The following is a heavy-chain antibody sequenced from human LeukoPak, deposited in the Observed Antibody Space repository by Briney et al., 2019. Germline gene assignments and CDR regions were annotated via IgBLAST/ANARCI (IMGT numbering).Heavy chain of an antibody. CDR3: ARHLAGAAAGHHYFDY. Sequence: SETLSLTCTVSGGSISSYYWSWIRQPPGKGLEWIGYIYYSGSTNYNPSLKSRVTISVDTSKNQFPLKLSSVTAADTAVYYCARHLAGAAAGHHYFDYWGQGTLVTVSS. CDR2: IYYSGST. D-gene: IGHD6-13*01. J-gene: IGHJ4*02. CDR1: GGSISSYY. V-gene: IGHV4-59*08.